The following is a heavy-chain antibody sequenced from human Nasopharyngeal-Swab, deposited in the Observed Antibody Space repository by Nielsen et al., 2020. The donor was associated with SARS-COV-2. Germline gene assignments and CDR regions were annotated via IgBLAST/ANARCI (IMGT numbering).Heavy chain of an antibody. CDR2: IYYSGST. Sequence: RQAPGKGLEWLGYIYYSGSTYYNPSLKSRVTISVDTSKNQFSLKLSSVTAADTAVYYCARDRVVPAAMWAYYYYYGMDVWGQGTTVTVSS. D-gene: IGHD2-2*01. V-gene: IGHV4-31*02. CDR3: ARDRVVPAAMWAYYYYYGMDV. J-gene: IGHJ6*02.